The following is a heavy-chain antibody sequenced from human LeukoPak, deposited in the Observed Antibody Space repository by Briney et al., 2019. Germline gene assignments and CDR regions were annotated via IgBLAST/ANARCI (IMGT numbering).Heavy chain of an antibody. D-gene: IGHD4-17*01. J-gene: IGHJ4*02. V-gene: IGHV4-61*02. CDR1: GDSIIRGTYY. Sequence: SETLSLTCTVSGDSIIRGTYYWNWIRQPAGKGLEWIGRIHTSSRVNYNPSLKSRVTISIDTSRNLVSLRLTSVTAADAAVYYCARDRGNGDYGDYFDSWGQGTLVSVSS. CDR3: ARDRGNGDYGDYFDS. CDR2: IHTSSRV.